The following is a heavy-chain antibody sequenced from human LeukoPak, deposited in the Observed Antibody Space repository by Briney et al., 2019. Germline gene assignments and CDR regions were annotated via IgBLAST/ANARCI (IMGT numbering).Heavy chain of an antibody. CDR3: AKEGVLWFGEVLRGLLDY. Sequence: GGSLRLSCAASGFTFSSYWMSWVRQAPGKGLEWVAVISYDGSNKYYADSVKGRFTISRDNSKNTLYLQMNSLRAEDTAVYYCAKEGVLWFGEVLRGLLDYWGQGTLVTVSS. CDR2: ISYDGSNK. J-gene: IGHJ4*02. D-gene: IGHD3-10*01. CDR1: GFTFSSYW. V-gene: IGHV3-30*18.